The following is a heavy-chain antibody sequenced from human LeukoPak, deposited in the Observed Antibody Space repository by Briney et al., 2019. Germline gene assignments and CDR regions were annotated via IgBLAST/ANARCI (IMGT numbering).Heavy chain of an antibody. CDR2: ISSSSSTI. Sequence: PGGSLRLSCAASGFTFSSYSMNWVRQAPGKGLEWVSYISSSSSTIYYADSVKGRFTISRDNAKSSLYLQMNSLRAEDTAAYYCATDYYDYVWGSYRGNWGQGTLVTVSS. V-gene: IGHV3-48*01. J-gene: IGHJ4*02. CDR3: ATDYYDYVWGSYRGN. D-gene: IGHD3-16*02. CDR1: GFTFSSYS.